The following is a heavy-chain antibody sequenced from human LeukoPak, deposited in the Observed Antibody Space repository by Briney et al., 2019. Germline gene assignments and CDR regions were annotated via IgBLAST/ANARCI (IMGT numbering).Heavy chain of an antibody. CDR2: INPNGGTT. D-gene: IGHD6-13*01. CDR3: ARARQQPFDY. Sequence: GASVKVSCKASGYTFTSYYIHWARQAPGQGLEWMGIINPNGGTTSYAQKFQGRVTMTRDTSTSTVYMELSSLRSEDTAVYYCARARQQPFDYWGQGTLITVSS. CDR1: GYTFTSYY. J-gene: IGHJ4*02. V-gene: IGHV1-46*01.